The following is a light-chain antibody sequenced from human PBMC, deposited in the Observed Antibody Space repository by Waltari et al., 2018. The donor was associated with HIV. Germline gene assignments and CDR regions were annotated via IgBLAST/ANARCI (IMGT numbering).Light chain of an antibody. V-gene: IGLV2-14*03. CDR2: DVS. Sequence: QSALTQPASVSGSPGQSITLSCTGTSSDVGGYNYVSCYQQHPGKAPKLMIYDVSNRPSGVSNRFSGSKSGNTASLTISGLQAEDEADYYCSSYTSSNTLPYVFGTGTKVTVL. CDR3: SSYTSSNTLPYV. CDR1: SSDVGGYNY. J-gene: IGLJ1*01.